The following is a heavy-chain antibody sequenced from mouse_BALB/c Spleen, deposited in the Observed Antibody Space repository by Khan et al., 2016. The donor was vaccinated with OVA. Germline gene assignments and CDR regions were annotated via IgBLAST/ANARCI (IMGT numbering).Heavy chain of an antibody. V-gene: IGHV5-6*01. CDR2: ISTGGHYT. CDR1: GFTFSTYG. Sequence: EVELVESGGDLVEPGGSLKLSCAASGFTFSTYGMSWVRQTPDKRLEWVATISTGGHYTYYPDSVRVRFTISRDNAKNTLYLQMTSLKSEDTAMFYCARLAYYYDSEGFAYWGQGALVTGSA. D-gene: IGHD1-1*01. J-gene: IGHJ3*01. CDR3: ARLAYYYDSEGFAY.